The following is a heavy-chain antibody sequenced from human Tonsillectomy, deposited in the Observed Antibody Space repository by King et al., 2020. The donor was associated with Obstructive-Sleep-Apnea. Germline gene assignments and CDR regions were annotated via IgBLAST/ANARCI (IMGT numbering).Heavy chain of an antibody. D-gene: IGHD6-13*01. V-gene: IGHV4-39*07. Sequence: QLQESGPGLVKPSETLSLTCTVSGGSISSSAYYWGWIRQPPGKGLEWSGSSYYSGTTYYNPSLQSRVTMSVDTSKNQFSLKLNSVTAADTAVYYCASQSSSWYSIDYWGQGTLVTVSS. CDR3: ASQSSSWYSIDY. CDR1: GGSISSSAYY. J-gene: IGHJ4*02. CDR2: SYYSGTT.